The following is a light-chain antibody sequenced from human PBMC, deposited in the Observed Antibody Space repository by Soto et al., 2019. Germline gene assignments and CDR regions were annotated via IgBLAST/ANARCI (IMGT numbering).Light chain of an antibody. CDR3: ETWDYNTRV. Sequence: QLVLTQSSSASASRGSSVKLTCTLSSGHSNNIIAWHQQQAGKVPRFLMKLEGSGNYNKGSGVPDRFSGSSSGADRYLTISNLQFEDEADYYCETWDYNTRVFGGGTKLTVL. CDR1: SGHSNNI. V-gene: IGLV4-60*02. J-gene: IGLJ3*02. CDR2: LEGSGNY.